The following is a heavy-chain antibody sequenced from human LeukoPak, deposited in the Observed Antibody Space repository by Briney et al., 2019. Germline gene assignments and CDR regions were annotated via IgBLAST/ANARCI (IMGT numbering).Heavy chain of an antibody. J-gene: IGHJ3*02. D-gene: IGHD3-16*01. V-gene: IGHV3-23*01. CDR1: GFTFSSYA. CDR2: ISGSGGST. CDR3: AKNRRRIGFGDAFDT. Sequence: GGSLRLSCAASGFTFSSYAMSWVRQAPGKGLEWVSAISGSGGSTYYADSVKGRFTISRDNSKNTLYLQMNSLRAEDTAVYYCAKNRRRIGFGDAFDTWGQGTMVTVSS.